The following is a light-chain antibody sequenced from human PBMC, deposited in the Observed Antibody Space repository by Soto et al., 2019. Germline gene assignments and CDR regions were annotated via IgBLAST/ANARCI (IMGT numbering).Light chain of an antibody. CDR1: SSDVGGYNY. J-gene: IGLJ1*01. Sequence: QSALTQPASVSGSPGQSSTISCTGTSSDVGGYNYVSWCQQHPGKAPKLMIYDVSNRPSGVSNRFSGSKSGNTASLTISGLQAEDEADYYCSSYTSSSTLVVFGTGTKLTVL. CDR3: SSYTSSSTLVV. CDR2: DVS. V-gene: IGLV2-14*01.